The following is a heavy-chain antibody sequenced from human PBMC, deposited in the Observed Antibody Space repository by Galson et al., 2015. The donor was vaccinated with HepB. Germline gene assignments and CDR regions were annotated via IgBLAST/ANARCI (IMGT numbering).Heavy chain of an antibody. CDR1: GYTFTSYG. CDR3: AKGAAYCSSTSCYMDYYYYGMDV. V-gene: IGHV1-18*01. Sequence: SVKVSCKASGYTFTSYGISWVRQAPGQGLEWMGWISAYNGNTNYAQKLQGRVTMTTDTSTSTAYMELRSLRSDDTAVYYCAKGAAYCSSTSCYMDYYYYGMDVWGQGTTVTVSS. J-gene: IGHJ6*02. D-gene: IGHD2-2*02. CDR2: ISAYNGNT.